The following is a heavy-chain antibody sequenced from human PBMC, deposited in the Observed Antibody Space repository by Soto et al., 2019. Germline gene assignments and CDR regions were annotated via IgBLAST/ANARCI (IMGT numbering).Heavy chain of an antibody. CDR1: GYIFTSYW. Sequence: VESLKISCKGSGYIFTSYWICWFLQMAVKGLEWMGIIYPGDSDTRYSPSFQGQVTISADKSISTAYLQWSSLKASDTAMYYCASGGDGYSPRRDGFDIWGQGTMVTVSS. J-gene: IGHJ3*02. V-gene: IGHV5-51*01. CDR2: IYPGDSDT. CDR3: ASGGDGYSPRRDGFDI. D-gene: IGHD2-21*01.